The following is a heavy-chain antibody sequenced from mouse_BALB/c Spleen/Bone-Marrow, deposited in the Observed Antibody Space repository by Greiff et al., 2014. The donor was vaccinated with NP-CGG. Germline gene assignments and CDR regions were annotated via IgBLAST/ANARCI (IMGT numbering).Heavy chain of an antibody. V-gene: IGHV1-54*01. D-gene: IGHD4-1*01. CDR2: INPGSGGT. Sequence: QVHVKQSGAELVRPGTSAKVSCKASGYAFTNYLIEWVKQRPGQGLEWIGVINPGSGGTNYNEKFKAKATLTADKSSSTAYMQLSSLTSDDSAVYFCARCLTGTSAMDYWGQGTSVTVSS. CDR3: ARCLTGTSAMDY. J-gene: IGHJ4*01. CDR1: GYAFTNYL.